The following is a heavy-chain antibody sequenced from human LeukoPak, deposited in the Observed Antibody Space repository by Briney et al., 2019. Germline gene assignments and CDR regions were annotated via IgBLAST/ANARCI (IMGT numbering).Heavy chain of an antibody. CDR1: GYTYTGYH. Sequence: ASVKVSCKASGYTYTGYHMHWVRRAPGQGLEWMGWINPNSGGTNYAQKFQGRVTMTRDTSISTAYMELSRLRSDDTAVYYCARAGPPDYYYYYMDVWGKGTTVTVSS. CDR2: INPNSGGT. J-gene: IGHJ6*03. CDR3: ARAGPPDYYYYYMDV. V-gene: IGHV1-2*02.